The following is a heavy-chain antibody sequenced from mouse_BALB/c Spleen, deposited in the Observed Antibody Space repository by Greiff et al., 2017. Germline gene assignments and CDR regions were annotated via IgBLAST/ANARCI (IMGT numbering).Heavy chain of an antibody. J-gene: IGHJ4*01. Sequence: LQQPGSELVRPGASVKLSCKASGYTFTSYWMHWVKQRHEQGLEWIGNIYPGSGSTNYDEKFKSKGTLTVDTSSSTAYMHLSSLTSEDSAVYYCTREDGYYYAMDYWGQGTSVTVSS. CDR1: GYTFTSYW. V-gene: IGHV1S22*01. D-gene: IGHD1-2*01. CDR2: IYPGSGST. CDR3: TREDGYYYAMDY.